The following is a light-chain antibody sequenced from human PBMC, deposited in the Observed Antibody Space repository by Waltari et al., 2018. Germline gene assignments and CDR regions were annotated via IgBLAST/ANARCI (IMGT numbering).Light chain of an antibody. V-gene: IGKV4-1*01. Sequence: DIVLTQSPDSLAVSLGERATINCKPSKSILYYSNNKNYLAWYQQRPGQPPKLLIHWASIRESGVPDRFSGSESGTDFTLTISSLQAEDVALYFCQQYYTTPYTFGQGTKVEIK. CDR1: KSILYYSNNKNY. J-gene: IGKJ2*01. CDR2: WAS. CDR3: QQYYTTPYT.